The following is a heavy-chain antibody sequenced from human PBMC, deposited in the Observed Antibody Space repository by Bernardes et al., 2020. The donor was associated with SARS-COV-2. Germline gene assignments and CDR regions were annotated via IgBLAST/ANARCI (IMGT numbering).Heavy chain of an antibody. V-gene: IGHV3-33*01. J-gene: IGHJ4*02. CDR2: IWYDGSNK. Sequence: GGSLRLSCAASGFTFSSYGMHWVRQAPGKGLEWVAVIWYDGSNKYYADSVKGRFTISRDNSKNTLYLQMNSLRAEDTAVYYCARPPSTYSSSWYYFDYWGQGTLVTVSS. CDR3: ARPPSTYSSSWYYFDY. CDR1: GFTFSSYG. D-gene: IGHD6-13*01.